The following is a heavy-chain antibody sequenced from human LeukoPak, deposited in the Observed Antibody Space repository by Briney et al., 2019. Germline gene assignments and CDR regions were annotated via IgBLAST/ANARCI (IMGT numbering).Heavy chain of an antibody. Sequence: ASVKVSCKASGYIFTSYGISWVRQAPGQGLEWMGWVSAYNGNTNYAQKLQGRVTMTTDTSTSTAYMELRSMRSDDTAVYYCARDRLNIVVVPAVASYEGFDYWGQGTLVTVSS. CDR3: ARDRLNIVVVPAVASYEGFDY. CDR2: VSAYNGNT. V-gene: IGHV1-18*01. J-gene: IGHJ4*02. CDR1: GYIFTSYG. D-gene: IGHD2-2*01.